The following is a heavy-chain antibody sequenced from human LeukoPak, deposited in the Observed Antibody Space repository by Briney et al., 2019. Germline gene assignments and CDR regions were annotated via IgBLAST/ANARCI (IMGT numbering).Heavy chain of an antibody. CDR3: ARGGGVTTHTNWFDP. CDR2: IYYSGST. CDR1: GGSVSSGSYY. D-gene: IGHD4-17*01. Sequence: PSETLSLTCTVSGGSVSSGSYYWSWIRQPPGKGLEWIGYIYYSGSTNYNPSLKSRVTISVDTSKNQFSLKLSSVTAADTAVYYCARGGGVTTHTNWFDPWGQGTLVTVSS. J-gene: IGHJ5*02. V-gene: IGHV4-61*01.